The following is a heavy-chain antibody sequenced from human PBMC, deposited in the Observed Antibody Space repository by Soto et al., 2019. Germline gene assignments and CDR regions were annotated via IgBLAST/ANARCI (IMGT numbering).Heavy chain of an antibody. CDR1: GGSISSGTYS. D-gene: IGHD2-8*01. V-gene: IGHV4-39*01. J-gene: IGHJ6*02. CDR3: ARLGGYCTTSYSAYSDMDT. CDR2: FYYSGST. Sequence: PSETLSLTCTVSGGSISSGTYSWGWIRQPPGKGLEWIGTFYYSGSTNYNPSLKSRVTMSVDTSKNQFSLKVSSVTAADTALYYCARLGGYCTTSYSAYSDMDTWGQGTTLTISS.